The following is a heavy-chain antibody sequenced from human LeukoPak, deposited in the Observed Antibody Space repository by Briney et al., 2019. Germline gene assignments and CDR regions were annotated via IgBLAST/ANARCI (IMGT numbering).Heavy chain of an antibody. Sequence: PGGSLRLSCAASGFTFSRSAMTWVRQGPGTGLEFVASIIYSGGATYYADSVKGRFTISRDNSKNTLYLQMNGLRAEDTAVYYCAKVSVTRSYMDVWGKGTTVTVSS. CDR1: GFTFSRSA. CDR3: AKVSVTRSYMDV. D-gene: IGHD4-11*01. J-gene: IGHJ6*03. V-gene: IGHV3-23*01. CDR2: IIYSGGAT.